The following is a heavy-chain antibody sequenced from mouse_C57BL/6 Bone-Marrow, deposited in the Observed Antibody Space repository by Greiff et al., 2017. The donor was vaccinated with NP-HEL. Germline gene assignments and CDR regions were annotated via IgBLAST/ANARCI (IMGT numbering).Heavy chain of an antibody. CDR2: INPNNGGT. J-gene: IGHJ3*01. V-gene: IGHV1-26*01. Sequence: EVQLQQSGPELVKPGASVKISCKASGYTFTDYYMNWVKQSHGKSLEWIGDINPNNGGTSYNQKFKGKATLTVDKSSSTAYMELRSLTSEDSAVYYCASSSYDYDGAYWGQGTLVTVSA. CDR1: GYTFTDYY. CDR3: ASSSYDYDGAY. D-gene: IGHD2-4*01.